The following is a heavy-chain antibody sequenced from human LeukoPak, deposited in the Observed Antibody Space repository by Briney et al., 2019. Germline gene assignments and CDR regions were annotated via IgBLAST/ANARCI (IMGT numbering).Heavy chain of an antibody. J-gene: IGHJ4*02. CDR2: ISSSSSTM. D-gene: IGHD5-12*01. CDR1: GFTSSNYG. Sequence: GGSLILSCVASGFTSSNYGMNWVRQAPGKGLEWVSYISSSSSTMYYADSVKGRFTISRGNAENSLYLQMDSLRDEDTAIYYCARLISGYDSYWGQGTPVTVS. CDR3: ARLISGYDSY. V-gene: IGHV3-48*02.